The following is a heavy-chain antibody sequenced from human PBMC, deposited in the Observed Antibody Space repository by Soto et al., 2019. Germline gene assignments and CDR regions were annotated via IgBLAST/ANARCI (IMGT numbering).Heavy chain of an antibody. J-gene: IGHJ1*01. V-gene: IGHV3-48*02. CDR3: ARDRTPYYYDSSGYYYEGYFQH. CDR1: GFTFSSYS. D-gene: IGHD3-22*01. Sequence: EVQLVESGGGLVQPGGSLRLSCAASGFTFSSYSMNWVRQAPGKGLEWVSYISSSSSTIYYADSVKCRFTISRDNAKNSLYLQMNSLRDEDTAVYYCARDRTPYYYDSSGYYYEGYFQHWGQGTLVTVSS. CDR2: ISSSSSTI.